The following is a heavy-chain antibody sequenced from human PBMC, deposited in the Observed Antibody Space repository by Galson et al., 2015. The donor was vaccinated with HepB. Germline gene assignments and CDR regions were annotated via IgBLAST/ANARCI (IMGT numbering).Heavy chain of an antibody. CDR3: TREGPPIYDSSGYYHDY. CDR2: IRSKAYGGTT. V-gene: IGHV3-49*03. Sequence: SLRLSCAASGFTFGDYAMSWFRQAPGKGLEWVGFIRSKAYGGTTEYAASVKGRFTISRDDSKSIAYLQMNSLKTEDTAVYYCTREGPPIYDSSGYYHDYWGQGTLVTVSS. J-gene: IGHJ4*02. CDR1: GFTFGDYA. D-gene: IGHD3-22*01.